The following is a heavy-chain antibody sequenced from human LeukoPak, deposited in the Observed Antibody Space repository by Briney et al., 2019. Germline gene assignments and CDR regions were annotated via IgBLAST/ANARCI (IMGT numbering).Heavy chain of an antibody. CDR1: GFTFSGYW. CDR3: ARAEMATINY. J-gene: IGHJ4*02. V-gene: IGHV3-74*01. Sequence: GGSLRLSCAASGFTFSGYWMHWVRQAPGKGLVWVSRIDSDGSSTTYADSVKGRFTISRDNAKNTLYLQMNSLRAEDTAVYYCARAEMATINYWGQGTLVTVSS. CDR2: IDSDGSST. D-gene: IGHD5-24*01.